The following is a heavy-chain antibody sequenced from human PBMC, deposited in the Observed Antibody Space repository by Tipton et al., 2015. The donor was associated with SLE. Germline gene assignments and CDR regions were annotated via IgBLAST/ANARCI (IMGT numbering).Heavy chain of an antibody. D-gene: IGHD2-15*01. J-gene: IGHJ2*01. CDR1: GDSIRSGYY. V-gene: IGHV4-38-2*02. CDR2: IYHRGST. CDR3: ARESVDWYFGL. Sequence: TLSLTCTVSGDSIRSGYYWGWIRQPPGKGLEWIGSIYHRGSTYYNASLKSRVTISVDTSNNQFSLKLSSVTAADTAVYYCARESVDWYFGLWGRGTLATVSS.